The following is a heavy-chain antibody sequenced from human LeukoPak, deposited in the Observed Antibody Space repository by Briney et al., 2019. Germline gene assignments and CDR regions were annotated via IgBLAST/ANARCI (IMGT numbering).Heavy chain of an antibody. V-gene: IGHV3-23*01. CDR2: ISGSGGRT. CDR1: GFTFSSYA. J-gene: IGHJ4*02. D-gene: IGHD3-22*01. CDR3: AKPLVGLYYDSSGLDY. Sequence: GGSLRLSCSASGFTFSSYAMSWVRQAPGKGLEWVSAISGSGGRTYYADSVKGRFTISRDNSKNTLYLQMNSLRAEDTAVYYCAKPLVGLYYDSSGLDYWGQGTLVTVSS.